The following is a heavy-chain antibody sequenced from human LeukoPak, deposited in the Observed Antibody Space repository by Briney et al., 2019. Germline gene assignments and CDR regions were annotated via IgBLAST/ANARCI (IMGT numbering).Heavy chain of an antibody. Sequence: SQTLSLTCTVSGGSISSSSYYWGWIRQPPGKGLEWIGSIYYSGSTNYNPSLKSRVTISVDTSKNQFSLKLSSVTAADTAVYYCARGHWRFGYYDSSGYYYFDYWGQGTLVTVSS. CDR3: ARGHWRFGYYDSSGYYYFDY. D-gene: IGHD3-22*01. CDR1: GGSISSSSYY. J-gene: IGHJ4*02. CDR2: IYYSGST. V-gene: IGHV4-39*07.